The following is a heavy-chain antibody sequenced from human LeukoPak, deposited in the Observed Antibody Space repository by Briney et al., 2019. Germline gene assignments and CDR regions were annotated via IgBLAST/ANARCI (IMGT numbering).Heavy chain of an antibody. V-gene: IGHV3-74*01. D-gene: IGHD6-13*01. J-gene: IGHJ4*02. CDR2: INSDGRRT. Sequence: GSLRLSCAASGFTFSSYWMHWVRRAPGRGLVWVSNINSDGRRTSYADSVKGRFTISRDNAKNTLYLQMNSLRAEDTAVYYCARESMELVRFDFWGQGTLLTVSS. CDR1: GFTFSSYW. CDR3: ARESMELVRFDF.